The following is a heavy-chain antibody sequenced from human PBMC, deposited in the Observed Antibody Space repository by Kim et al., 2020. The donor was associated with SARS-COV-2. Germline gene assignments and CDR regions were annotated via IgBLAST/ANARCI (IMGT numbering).Heavy chain of an antibody. CDR2: ISWNSGSI. V-gene: IGHV3-9*01. CDR3: AKRQEGSGSPFDY. J-gene: IGHJ4*02. D-gene: IGHD3-10*01. CDR1: GFTFDDYA. Sequence: GGSLRLSCAASGFTFDDYAMHWVRQAPGKGLEWVSGISWNSGSIAYADSVKGRFTISRDNAKNSLYLQMNSLRAEDTALYYCAKRQEGSGSPFDYWGQGT.